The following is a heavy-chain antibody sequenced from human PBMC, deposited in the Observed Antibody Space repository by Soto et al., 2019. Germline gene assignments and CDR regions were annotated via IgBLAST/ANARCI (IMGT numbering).Heavy chain of an antibody. CDR2: IYSGGST. J-gene: IGHJ6*02. V-gene: IGHV3-66*01. CDR3: ARDTAYYDILTGPPPKYYYYGMDV. D-gene: IGHD3-9*01. Sequence: GGSLRLSCAASGFTVSSNYMSWVRQAPGKGLEWVSVIYSGGSTYYADSVKGRFTISRDNSKNTLYPQMNSLRAEDTAVYYCARDTAYYDILTGPPPKYYYYGMDVWGQGTTVTVSS. CDR1: GFTVSSNY.